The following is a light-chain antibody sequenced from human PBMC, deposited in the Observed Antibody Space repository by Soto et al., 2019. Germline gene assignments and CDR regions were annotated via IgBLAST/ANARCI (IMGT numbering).Light chain of an antibody. CDR1: QSVSSNY. CDR3: QQYGSTLLT. V-gene: IGKV3-20*01. CDR2: GAS. J-gene: IGKJ4*01. Sequence: EIVLTQSPGTLSLPPGERATLSCRASQSVSSNYLAWYQQKPGQAPRLLIYGASNRASGIPNRFSGSGSGTDFTLTISRLEPEDFAVYYCQQYGSTLLTFGGGTKVDIK.